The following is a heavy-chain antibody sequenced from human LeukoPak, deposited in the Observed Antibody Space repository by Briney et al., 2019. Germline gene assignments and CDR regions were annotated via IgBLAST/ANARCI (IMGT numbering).Heavy chain of an antibody. V-gene: IGHV3-23*01. D-gene: IGHD3-16*02. J-gene: IGHJ4*02. CDR2: ISGSGGST. CDR1: GFTFSTFG. CDR3: AEDPRRSGGVIVTFDY. Sequence: GGSLRLSCAASGFTFSTFGMHWVRQAPGKGLEWVSAISGSGGSTYYADSVKGRFTISRDNSKNTLYLQMNSLRAEDTAVYYCAEDPRRSGGVIVTFDYWGQGTLVTVSS.